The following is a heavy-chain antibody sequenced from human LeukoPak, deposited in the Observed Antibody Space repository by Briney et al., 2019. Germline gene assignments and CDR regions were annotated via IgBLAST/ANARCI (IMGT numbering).Heavy chain of an antibody. CDR3: AAGVALDY. Sequence: GGSLRLSCAASGLNFSVYYMTWIRPAPGNGLEWLSHISKSGTTVYYADSVKGRFTISRDSAKNSLYLHMNSLRAEDTAVYYCAAGVALDYWGQGALVTVSS. CDR2: ISKSGTTV. CDR1: GLNFSVYY. V-gene: IGHV3-11*01. D-gene: IGHD3-3*01. J-gene: IGHJ4*02.